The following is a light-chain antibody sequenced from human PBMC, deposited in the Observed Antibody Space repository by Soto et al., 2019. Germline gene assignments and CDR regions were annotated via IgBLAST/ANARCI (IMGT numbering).Light chain of an antibody. CDR3: SSYTSSYTRV. V-gene: IGLV2-14*03. CDR2: DVN. J-gene: IGLJ3*02. CDR1: SSDVGRYNY. Sequence: QSALTQPASVSGSPGQSITISCTGTSSDVGRYNYVSWYQQHPGKAPKLMIYDVNNRPSGISNRFSGSKSGTTASLTISGLQAEDEADYYCSSYTSSYTRVFGGGTKLTVL.